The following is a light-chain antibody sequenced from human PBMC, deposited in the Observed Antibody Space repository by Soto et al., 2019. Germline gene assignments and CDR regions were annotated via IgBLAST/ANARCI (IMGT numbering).Light chain of an antibody. Sequence: EIAMTQSPATLSVSPGARATLSCRASQSISDTLAWYQQKPGQAPRLLIYGASRRATGSPARFSGSGSGTDFTLTISSLQSEDFAVYYCQQYNNWPWTFGQGTKVDI. V-gene: IGKV3-15*01. J-gene: IGKJ1*01. CDR1: QSISDT. CDR2: GAS. CDR3: QQYNNWPWT.